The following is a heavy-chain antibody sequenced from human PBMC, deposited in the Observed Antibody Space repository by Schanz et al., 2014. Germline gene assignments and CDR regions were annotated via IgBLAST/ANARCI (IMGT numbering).Heavy chain of an antibody. CDR1: GYTFISYG. D-gene: IGHD2-15*01. J-gene: IGHJ3*02. V-gene: IGHV1-18*01. CDR2: IRPDNGHT. CDR3: ARGGDPEDVFDI. Sequence: VQLVQSGAEAKKPGASVKVSCKASGYTFISYGIKRVRHAPGQGLEWLGWIRPDNGHTTYSQKVRDRVIFTTDTSANTAYMELRSLRSDDTAVYYCARGGDPEDVFDIWGQGTILTVSS.